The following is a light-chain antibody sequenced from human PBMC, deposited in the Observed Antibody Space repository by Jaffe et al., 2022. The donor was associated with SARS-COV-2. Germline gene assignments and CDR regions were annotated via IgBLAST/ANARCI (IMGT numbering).Light chain of an antibody. CDR1: NIGTKN. V-gene: IGLV3-21*04. CDR2: FDS. J-gene: IGLJ3*02. Sequence: SYVLTQPPSVSVAPGKTATITCGGKNIGTKNVHWYQQKPGQAPVLVIYFDSDRPSGIPERFSGSNSGNTATLSISRVEVGDEADYHCQLWDISSDHPVFGGGTKLTVL. CDR3: QLWDISSDHPV.